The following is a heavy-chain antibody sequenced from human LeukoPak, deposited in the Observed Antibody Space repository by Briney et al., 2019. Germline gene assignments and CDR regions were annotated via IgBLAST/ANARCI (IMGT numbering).Heavy chain of an antibody. CDR3: ARGITIFGVVIIGWFDP. D-gene: IGHD3-3*01. Sequence: ASVKVSCKASGYTFTGYYMHRVRQAPGQGLEWMGWINPNSGGTNYAQKFQGRVTMTRDTSISTAYMELSRLRSDDTAVYYCARGITIFGVVIIGWFDPWGQGTLVTVSS. CDR2: INPNSGGT. V-gene: IGHV1-2*02. CDR1: GYTFTGYY. J-gene: IGHJ5*02.